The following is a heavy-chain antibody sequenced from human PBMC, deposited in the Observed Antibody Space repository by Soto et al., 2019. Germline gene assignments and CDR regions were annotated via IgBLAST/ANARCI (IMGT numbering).Heavy chain of an antibody. CDR2: INHSGST. CDR3: ARVIRSAAAGLYYFDY. V-gene: IGHV4-34*01. Sequence: QVQLQQWGAGLLKPSETLSLTCAVYGGSFSGYYWSWIRQPPGKGLEWIGEINHSGSTNYNPSLKSRVTISVDTSKNQFSLKLRSVTAADTAVYYCARVIRSAAAGLYYFDYWGQGTLVTVSS. D-gene: IGHD6-13*01. CDR1: GGSFSGYY. J-gene: IGHJ4*02.